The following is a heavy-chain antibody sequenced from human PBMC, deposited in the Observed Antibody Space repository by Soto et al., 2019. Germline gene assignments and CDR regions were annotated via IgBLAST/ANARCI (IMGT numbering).Heavy chain of an antibody. J-gene: IGHJ6*02. CDR2: ISYDGSNK. CDR3: AKVSGNYGSGSYPDWYYYGMDV. CDR1: GFTFSSYG. D-gene: IGHD3-10*01. V-gene: IGHV3-30*18. Sequence: PGGSLRLSCAASGFTFSSYGMHWVRQAPGKGLEWVAVISYDGSNKYYADSVKGRFTISRDNSKNTLYLQMNSLRAEDTAVYYCAKVSGNYGSGSYPDWYYYGMDVWGQGTTVTVSS.